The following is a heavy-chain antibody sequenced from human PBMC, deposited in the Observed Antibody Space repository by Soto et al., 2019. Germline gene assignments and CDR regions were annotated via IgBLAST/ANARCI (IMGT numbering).Heavy chain of an antibody. D-gene: IGHD6-13*01. Sequence: EEQVLESGGGLVQPGGSRRLSWAASGFTFSSHAMSWVRQAPGNGLEWVSGISGSGGSTHYADSVKGRFTISRDNSKNALYLQMSSLRADDTALYYCAKDGYSSRWYGFFDPWCQGTLVTVSS. CDR2: ISGSGGST. CDR1: GFTFSSHA. J-gene: IGHJ5*02. V-gene: IGHV3-23*01. CDR3: AKDGYSSRWYGFFDP.